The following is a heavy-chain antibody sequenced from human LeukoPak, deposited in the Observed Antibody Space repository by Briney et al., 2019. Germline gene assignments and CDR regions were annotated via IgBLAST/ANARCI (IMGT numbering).Heavy chain of an antibody. CDR2: ISWDGGST. V-gene: IGHV3-43*01. CDR3: ARTLWFGASFDY. J-gene: IGHJ4*02. CDR1: GFTFDDYT. D-gene: IGHD3-10*01. Sequence: GGSLRLSCAASGFTFDDYTMHWVRQAPGKGLEWVSLISWDGGSTYYADSVKGRFTISRDNAKNSLYLQMNSLRAEDTAVYYCARTLWFGASFDYWGQGTLVTVSS.